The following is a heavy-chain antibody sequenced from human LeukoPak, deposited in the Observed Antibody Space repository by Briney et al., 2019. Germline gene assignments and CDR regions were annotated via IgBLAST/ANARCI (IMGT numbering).Heavy chain of an antibody. CDR2: INTNTGNP. V-gene: IGHV7-4-1*02. CDR1: GYTFTSYA. Sequence: ASVKVSCKASGYTFTSYAMNWVRQAPGQGLEWMGWINTNTGNPTYAQGFTGRFVFSLDTSVSTAYLQISSLKAEETAVYYCARVFGEAAAGEADAFDIWGQGTMVTVSS. D-gene: IGHD6-13*01. CDR3: ARVFGEAAAGEADAFDI. J-gene: IGHJ3*02.